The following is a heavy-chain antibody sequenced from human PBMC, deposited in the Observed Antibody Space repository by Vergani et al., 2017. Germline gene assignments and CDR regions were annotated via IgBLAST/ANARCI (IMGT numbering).Heavy chain of an antibody. CDR2: ISSRGTIV. Sequence: QVQLVESGGGLVKPGGSLRLSCAASGFTFSDYYMSWIRQAPGKGLEWVSYISSRGTIVYYADSLKGRFTISRDNSKNTLYLQMNSLRAEDTAVYYCARFSYVTYWFDPWGQGTLVTVSS. J-gene: IGHJ5*02. D-gene: IGHD3-16*01. CDR1: GFTFSDYY. CDR3: ARFSYVTYWFDP. V-gene: IGHV3-11*04.